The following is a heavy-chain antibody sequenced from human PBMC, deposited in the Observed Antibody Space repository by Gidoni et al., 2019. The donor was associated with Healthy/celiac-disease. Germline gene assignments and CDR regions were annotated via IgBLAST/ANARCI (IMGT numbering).Heavy chain of an antibody. V-gene: IGHV3-23*04. D-gene: IGHD2-2*01. CDR3: AKSHTRAAMPRGSENY. CDR1: GFTFSRYA. Sequence: EVQLVESGGGLVQPGGSLRLACAASGFTFSRYAMSWVRQAPGKGLEWVSAISGSGGSTYYADSVKGRFTISRDNSKNTLYLQMNSLRAEDTAVYYCAKSHTRAAMPRGSENYWGQGTLVTVSS. CDR2: ISGSGGST. J-gene: IGHJ4*02.